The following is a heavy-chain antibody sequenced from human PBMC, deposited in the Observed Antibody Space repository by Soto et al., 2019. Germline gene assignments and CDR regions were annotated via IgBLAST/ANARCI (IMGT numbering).Heavy chain of an antibody. CDR3: ASPTREWLPPARDYYYGMDV. Sequence: QVQLVQSGAEVKKPGSSVKVSCKASGGTFSSYAISWVRQAPGQGLDWMGGIIPIFGTANYAQKFQGRVTITADKSTSTAYMELSSLRAEDTAVYYCASPTREWLPPARDYYYGMDVWGQGTTVTVSS. CDR1: GGTFSSYA. V-gene: IGHV1-69*06. CDR2: IIPIFGTA. J-gene: IGHJ6*02. D-gene: IGHD3-3*01.